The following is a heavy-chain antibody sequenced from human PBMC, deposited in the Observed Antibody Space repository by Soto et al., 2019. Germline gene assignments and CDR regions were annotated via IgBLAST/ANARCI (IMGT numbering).Heavy chain of an antibody. J-gene: IGHJ4*02. CDR3: ARFFGSGFDY. D-gene: IGHD6-19*01. CDR1: GFTFSTDS. Sequence: EVQLVESGGGLVQPGGSLRLSCVASGFTFSTDSMNWVRQAQGKGLEWVAHISTSGATRYYADSVKGRFTISRDNAKTSLYLQMDSLRNEDTAVYHCARFFGSGFDYWGQGTLVTVSS. CDR2: ISTSGATR. V-gene: IGHV3-48*02.